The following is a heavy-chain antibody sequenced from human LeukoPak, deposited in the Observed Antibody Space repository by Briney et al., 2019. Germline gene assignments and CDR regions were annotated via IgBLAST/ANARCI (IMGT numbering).Heavy chain of an antibody. J-gene: IGHJ4*02. CDR1: GGSISSSSYY. V-gene: IGHV4-39*01. CDR2: IYYSGST. D-gene: IGHD3-9*01. Sequence: SENLSLTCTVSGGSISSSSYYWGWIRQPPGKGLEWVGSIYYSGSTYYNPSLKSRVTISVDTSKNQFSLKLSSVTAADTAVYYCARRGYDILTGYYTGDWGQGTLVTVSS. CDR3: ARRGYDILTGYYTGD.